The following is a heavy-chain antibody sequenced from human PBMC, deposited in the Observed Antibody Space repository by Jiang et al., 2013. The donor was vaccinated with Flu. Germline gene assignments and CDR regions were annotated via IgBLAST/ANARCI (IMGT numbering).Heavy chain of an antibody. J-gene: IGHJ6*02. Sequence: SLTCTVSSGSISSHYWSWIRQPPGKGLEWIGYIHNSGTTNYNPSLKSRVTISIDTSTNQFSLKLISVTAPDTAVYYCARSYCGGDCYSMFGYSYYGMDVWGQGTTVTVSS. CDR3: ARSYCGGDCYSMFGYSYYGMDV. V-gene: IGHV4-59*08. CDR1: SGSISSHY. D-gene: IGHD2-21*02. CDR2: IHNSGTT.